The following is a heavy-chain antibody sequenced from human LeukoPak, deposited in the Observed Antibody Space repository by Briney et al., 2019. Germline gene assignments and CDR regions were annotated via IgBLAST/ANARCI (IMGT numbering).Heavy chain of an antibody. CDR2: IYYSETT. Sequence: SETLSLTCTVSDGSISSTNYYWDWIRQSPGKGPEWIGSIYYSETTYYNPSLESRVTISIDTSKNQFSLQLSSVTAADTALYFCARQVSDYYYYYIDVWGKGTTVTVSS. CDR1: DGSISSTNYY. D-gene: IGHD5/OR15-5a*01. J-gene: IGHJ6*03. V-gene: IGHV4-39*01. CDR3: ARQVSDYYYYYIDV.